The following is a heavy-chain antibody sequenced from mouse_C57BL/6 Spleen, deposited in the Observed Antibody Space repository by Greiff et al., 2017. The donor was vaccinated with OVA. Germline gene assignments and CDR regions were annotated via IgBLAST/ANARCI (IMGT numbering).Heavy chain of an antibody. D-gene: IGHD1-1*01. CDR1: GYTFTSYW. V-gene: IGHV1-7*01. CDR2: INPSSGYT. J-gene: IGHJ4*01. CDR3: ARSHPSRDAMDY. Sequence: VQLQQPGAELAKPGASVKLSCKASGYTFTSYWMHWVNQRPGQGLEWIGYINPSSGYTKYNQKFKDKATLTADKSSSTAYMQLSSLTYEDSAVYYCARSHPSRDAMDYWGQGTSVTVSS.